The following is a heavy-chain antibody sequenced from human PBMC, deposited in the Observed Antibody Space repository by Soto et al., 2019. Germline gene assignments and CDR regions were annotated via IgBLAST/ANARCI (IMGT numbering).Heavy chain of an antibody. CDR3: ARVQCIAVAGTEFDY. V-gene: IGHV1-18*01. D-gene: IGHD6-19*01. Sequence: GASVKVSCKASGYTFTSYGISWVRQAPGQGLEWMGWISAYNGNTNYAQKLQGRVTMTTDTSTSTAYMELRSLRSDDTAVYYCARVQCIAVAGTEFDYWGQGTLVPVSS. CDR1: GYTFTSYG. J-gene: IGHJ4*02. CDR2: ISAYNGNT.